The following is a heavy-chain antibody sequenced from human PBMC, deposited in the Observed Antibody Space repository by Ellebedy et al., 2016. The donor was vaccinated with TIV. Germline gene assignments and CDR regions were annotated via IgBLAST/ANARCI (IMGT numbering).Heavy chain of an antibody. CDR3: ARDYIGAGYHSDSSGHYKVHYFDY. D-gene: IGHD3-22*01. CDR2: LYSGGYT. CDR1: GFTFSTYA. V-gene: IGHV3-53*01. J-gene: IGHJ4*02. Sequence: GESLKISCAASGFTFSTYAMHWVRQAPGMGLEWVSVLYSGGYTNYADSVGGRFTISRDDSKNTVFLQMNSLRAEDTAVYYCARDYIGAGYHSDSSGHYKVHYFDYWGQGTLVTVSS.